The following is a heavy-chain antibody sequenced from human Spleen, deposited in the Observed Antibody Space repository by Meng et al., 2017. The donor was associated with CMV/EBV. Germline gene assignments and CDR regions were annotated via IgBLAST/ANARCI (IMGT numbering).Heavy chain of an antibody. CDR3: ARATHPATYCSSTSCHRQGAFDI. CDR1: GGSFSGYY. Sequence: SETLSLTCAVYGGSFSGYYWSWIRQPPGKGLEWIGYIYYSGSTNYNPSLKSRVTISVDTSKNQFSLKLSSVTAADTAVYYCARATHPATYCSSTSCHRQGAFDIWGQGTMVTVSS. CDR2: IYYSGST. J-gene: IGHJ3*02. D-gene: IGHD2-2*02. V-gene: IGHV4-59*01.